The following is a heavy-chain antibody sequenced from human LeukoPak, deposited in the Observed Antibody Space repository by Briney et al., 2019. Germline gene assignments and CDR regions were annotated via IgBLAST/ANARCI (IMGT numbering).Heavy chain of an antibody. J-gene: IGHJ5*02. V-gene: IGHV1-18*01. D-gene: IGHD2-2*02. CDR1: GYTFTSYG. CDR3: ARGYCSSTSCYKEGPNLDP. CDR2: ISACNGNT. Sequence: ASVKVSCKASGYTFTSYGISWVRQAPGQGLEWMGWISACNGNTNYAQKLQGRVTMTTDTSTSTAYMELRSLRSDDTAVYYCARGYCSSTSCYKEGPNLDPWGQGTLVTVSS.